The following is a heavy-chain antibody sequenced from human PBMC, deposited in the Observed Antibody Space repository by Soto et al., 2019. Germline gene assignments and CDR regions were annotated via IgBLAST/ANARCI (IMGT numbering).Heavy chain of an antibody. CDR2: MNPNSGNT. D-gene: IGHD4-17*01. CDR1: GYTFTSYD. Sequence: ASVKVSCKASGYTFTSYDINWVRQATGQGLEWMGWMNPNSGNTGYAQKFQGQVTISADKSISTAYLQWSSLKASDTAMYYCARQTDGDYGGYYYYYGMDVWGQGTTVTVSS. CDR3: ARQTDGDYGGYYYYYGMDV. J-gene: IGHJ6*02. V-gene: IGHV1-8*01.